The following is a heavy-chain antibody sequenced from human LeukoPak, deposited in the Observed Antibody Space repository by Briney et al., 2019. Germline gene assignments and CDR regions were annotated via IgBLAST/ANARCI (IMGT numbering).Heavy chain of an antibody. CDR3: ARDIDWYYDSSGYYTGDY. CDR2: IYYSGST. D-gene: IGHD3-22*01. CDR1: GGSISSGGYY. J-gene: IGHJ4*02. V-gene: IGHV4-39*07. Sequence: PSQTLSPTCTVPGGSISSGGYYWSWIRQPPGKGLEWIGSIYYSGSTYYNPSLKSRVTISVDTSKNQFSLKLSSVTAADTAVYYCARDIDWYYDSSGYYTGDYWGQGTLVTVSS.